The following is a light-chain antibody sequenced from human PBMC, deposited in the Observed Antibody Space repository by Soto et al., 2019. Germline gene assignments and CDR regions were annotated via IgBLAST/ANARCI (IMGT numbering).Light chain of an antibody. J-gene: IGLJ3*02. Sequence: QSVLTQPASVSGSPGQSITISCTGTSSDIGSYNYVAWYQQFPGKTPKLIIYEVRNRPSGVSFRFSGSKSGNTASLTISGLQAEDEGDFFCCSYAGNGAWVFGGGTKVTVL. V-gene: IGLV2-14*01. CDR1: SSDIGSYNY. CDR3: CSYAGNGAWV. CDR2: EVR.